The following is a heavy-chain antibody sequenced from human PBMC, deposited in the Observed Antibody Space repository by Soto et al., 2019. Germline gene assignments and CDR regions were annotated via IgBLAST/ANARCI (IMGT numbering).Heavy chain of an antibody. V-gene: IGHV3-30-3*01. D-gene: IGHD4-4*01. J-gene: IGHJ2*01. Sequence: QVQLVESGGGVVQPGRSLRLSCAASGFTFSSYAMHWVRQAPGKGLEWVTVISYDGSNKYYTDSVKGRFTISRDNSKNTLYLQINSLRPEYTAVYYCARPLWRDDYNWGYFDLWGRGTLVTVSS. CDR1: GFTFSSYA. CDR3: ARPLWRDDYNWGYFDL. CDR2: ISYDGSNK.